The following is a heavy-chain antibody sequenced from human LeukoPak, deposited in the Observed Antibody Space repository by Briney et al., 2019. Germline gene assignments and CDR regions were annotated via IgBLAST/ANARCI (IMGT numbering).Heavy chain of an antibody. V-gene: IGHV3-21*01. D-gene: IGHD3-16*02. J-gene: IGHJ4*02. Sequence: PGGSLRLSCAAPGFTFSSYSMNWVRQAPGKGLEWVSSISSSSSYIYYADSVKGRFTISRDNAKNSLYLQMNSLRAEDTAVYYCARGVLRLGELSRFYFDYWGQGTLVTVSS. CDR1: GFTFSSYS. CDR3: ARGVLRLGELSRFYFDY. CDR2: ISSSSSYI.